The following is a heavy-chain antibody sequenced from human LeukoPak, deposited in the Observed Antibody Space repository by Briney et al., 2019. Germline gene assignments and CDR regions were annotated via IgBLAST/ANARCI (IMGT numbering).Heavy chain of an antibody. Sequence: GGSLRLSCAASGFTFSGSGMSWVRQAPGKGLEWISSSGDSDGSTYYADSLKGRFTISRDNSKNTLYLQMNSLRAEDTAVYYCAKGGCRGTCNPLAYWGQGAPVTVSP. CDR3: AKGGCRGTCNPLAY. J-gene: IGHJ4*02. CDR1: GFTFSGSG. CDR2: SGDSDGST. V-gene: IGHV3-23*01. D-gene: IGHD2-15*01.